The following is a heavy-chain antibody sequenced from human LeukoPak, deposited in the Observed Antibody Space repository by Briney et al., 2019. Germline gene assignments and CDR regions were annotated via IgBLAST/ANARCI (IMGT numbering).Heavy chain of an antibody. J-gene: IGHJ4*02. CDR2: IYYSGST. V-gene: IGHV4-39*07. Sequence: SETLSLTCTVSGGSISSSSYYWGWIRQPPGKGLEWIGSIYYSGSTYYNPSLKSRVTISVDTSKNQFSLKLSSVTAADTAVYYCARERAGKSIAAHFDYWGQGTLVTVSS. CDR3: ARERAGKSIAAHFDY. D-gene: IGHD6-6*01. CDR1: GGSISSSSYY.